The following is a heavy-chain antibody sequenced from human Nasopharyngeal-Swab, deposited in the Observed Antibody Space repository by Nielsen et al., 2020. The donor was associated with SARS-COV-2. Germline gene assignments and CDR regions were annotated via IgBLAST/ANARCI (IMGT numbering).Heavy chain of an antibody. V-gene: IGHV3-21*01. CDR1: GFTFSSYS. J-gene: IGHJ3*02. Sequence: GGSLRLSCATSGFTFSSYSMNWVRQAPGKGLEWVSSISSSSSYIYYADSVKGRLTISRDNAKNSLYLQMNSLRAEDTAVYYCARDSAGTRNDAFDIWGQGTMVTVSS. CDR3: ARDSAGTRNDAFDI. CDR2: ISSSSSYI. D-gene: IGHD4-17*01.